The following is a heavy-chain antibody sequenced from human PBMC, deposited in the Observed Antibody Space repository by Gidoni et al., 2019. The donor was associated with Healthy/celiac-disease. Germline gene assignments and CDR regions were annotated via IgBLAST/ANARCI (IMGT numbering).Heavy chain of an antibody. J-gene: IGHJ4*02. D-gene: IGHD3-22*01. CDR3: ARGGYDSSGSYFDY. Sequence: EVQLVESGGGLIQPGGSGRLSCAASGFHVISNYMSWVRQAPGKGREWVSVIYSGGSTYYADSVKGRFTISSDNSKTTLYLQMNSLSAEDTAVYYCARGGYDSSGSYFDYWGQGTLVTVSS. CDR2: IYSGGST. CDR1: GFHVISNY. V-gene: IGHV3-53*01.